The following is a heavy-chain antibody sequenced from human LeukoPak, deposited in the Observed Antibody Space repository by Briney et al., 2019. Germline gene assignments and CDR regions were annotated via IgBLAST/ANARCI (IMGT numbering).Heavy chain of an antibody. Sequence: PGRSLRLSCAASGFSFSSYDMHWVRQAPGKGLEWVANIKQDGSESYYVDSVKGRFTFSRDNAKNSLYLQIISLRAEDTAVYYCARLGEKADFDYWGQGTLVTVSS. CDR3: ARLGEKADFDY. CDR2: IKQDGSES. CDR1: GFSFSSYD. J-gene: IGHJ4*02. V-gene: IGHV3-7*01. D-gene: IGHD3-16*01.